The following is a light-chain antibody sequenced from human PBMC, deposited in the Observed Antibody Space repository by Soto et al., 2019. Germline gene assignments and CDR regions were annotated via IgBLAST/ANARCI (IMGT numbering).Light chain of an antibody. CDR2: DNT. V-gene: IGLV1-40*01. Sequence: QSVLTQPPSVSGAPGQRVTISCTGSSSNIGAGYDVHWYQQVPGTAPKLLIYDNTNRPSGVPDRFSGSESGTSASLAITGLQAEDEADYYCQSYASSLSGWVFGTGTKVTVL. CDR1: SSNIGAGYD. CDR3: QSYASSLSGWV. J-gene: IGLJ1*01.